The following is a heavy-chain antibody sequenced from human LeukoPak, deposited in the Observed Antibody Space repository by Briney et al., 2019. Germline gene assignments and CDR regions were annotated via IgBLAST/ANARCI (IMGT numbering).Heavy chain of an antibody. V-gene: IGHV3-30-3*01. CDR3: AKVVGYYYYYGMDV. CDR2: ISYDGSNK. D-gene: IGHD2-15*01. J-gene: IGHJ6*02. CDR1: GFTFSSYA. Sequence: PGRSLRLSCAASGFTFSSYAMHWVRQTPGKGLEWVAVISYDGSNKYYADSVKGRFTISRDNSKNTLYLQMNSLRAEDTAVYYCAKVVGYYYYYGMDVWGQGTTVTVSS.